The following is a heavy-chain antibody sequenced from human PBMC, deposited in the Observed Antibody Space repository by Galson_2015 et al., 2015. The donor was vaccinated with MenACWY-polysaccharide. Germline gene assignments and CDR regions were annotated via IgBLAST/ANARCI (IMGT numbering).Heavy chain of an antibody. CDR1: GFTFSSYW. J-gene: IGHJ2*01. Sequence: SLRLSCAASGFTFSSYWMSWVRQAPGKGLEWVANIKQDGNEKFYVDSVKGRFTISRDNAKNSLYLQMNSLRAEDTAVYYCARDQRGIQLWSRSYWFFDLWGRGTLVAVSS. CDR3: ARDQRGIQLWSRSYWFFDL. D-gene: IGHD5-18*01. CDR2: IKQDGNEK. V-gene: IGHV3-7*01.